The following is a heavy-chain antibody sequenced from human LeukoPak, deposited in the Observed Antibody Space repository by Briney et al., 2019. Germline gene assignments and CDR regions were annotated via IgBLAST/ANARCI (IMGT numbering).Heavy chain of an antibody. CDR3: ARNKESNSWYPVFDY. Sequence: SGTLSLTCDVSGASISSNNWWSWVRQPPGKGLEWIGEIFHGGNTNYNPSLKSRVTISVDKSNNQFSLKLSSETAADTAVYYCARNKESNSWYPVFDYWGQGTLVTVSS. D-gene: IGHD6-13*01. CDR2: IFHGGNT. CDR1: GASISSNNW. J-gene: IGHJ4*02. V-gene: IGHV4-4*02.